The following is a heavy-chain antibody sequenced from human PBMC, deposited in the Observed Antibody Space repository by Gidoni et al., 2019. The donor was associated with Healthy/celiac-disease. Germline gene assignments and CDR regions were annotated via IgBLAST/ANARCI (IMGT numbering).Heavy chain of an antibody. CDR1: GFTFSDSY. CDR3: ARVGDYYDSSGYYQVVLGAFDI. CDR2: ISSSGSTI. Sequence: QVQLVESGGGLVKPGGSLRLSCAASGFTFSDSYISWIRQAPGKGLEWVSYISSSGSTIYYADSVKGRFTISRDNAKNSLYLQMNSLRAEDTAVYYCARVGDYYDSSGYYQVVLGAFDIWGQGTMVTVSS. D-gene: IGHD3-22*01. J-gene: IGHJ3*02. V-gene: IGHV3-11*01.